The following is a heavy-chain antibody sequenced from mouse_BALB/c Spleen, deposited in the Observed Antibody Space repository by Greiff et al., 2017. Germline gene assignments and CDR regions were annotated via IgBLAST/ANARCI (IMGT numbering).Heavy chain of an antibody. J-gene: IGHJ4*01. CDR1: GFTFSDYY. D-gene: IGHD3-3*01. Sequence: VQLKESGGGLVKPGGSLKLSCAASGFTFSDYYMYWVRQTPEKRLEWVATISDGGSYTYYPDSVKGRFTISRDNAKNNLYLQMSSLKSEDTAMYYCARRDEGYYAMDYWGQGTSVTVSS. CDR3: ARRDEGYYAMDY. V-gene: IGHV5-4*02. CDR2: ISDGGSYT.